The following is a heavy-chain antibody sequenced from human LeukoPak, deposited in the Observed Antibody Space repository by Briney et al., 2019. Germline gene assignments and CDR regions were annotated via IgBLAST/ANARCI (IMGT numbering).Heavy chain of an antibody. Sequence: PSETLSLTCAVYSGSLSGYYWSWIRQPPGKGLEWIGEINHSGSTNYNPSLKSRVTISVDTSKNQFSLKLSSVTAADTAVYYCARGVGTGTTYYFDYWGQGTLVTVSS. CDR3: ARGVGTGTTYYFDY. CDR1: SGSLSGYY. V-gene: IGHV4-34*01. D-gene: IGHD1-1*01. CDR2: INHSGST. J-gene: IGHJ4*02.